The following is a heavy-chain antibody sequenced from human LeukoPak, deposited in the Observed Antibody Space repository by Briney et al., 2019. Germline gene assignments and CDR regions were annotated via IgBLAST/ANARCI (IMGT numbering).Heavy chain of an antibody. CDR3: EREGYLARRRARPRYFDL. J-gene: IGHJ2*01. CDR2: INHSGST. CDR1: GGSFSGYY. Sequence: SDTLSFTGAVYGGSFSGYYWSWIRQPPGKGLEWLGEINHSGSTNYNPSLKSRVTISVDTSKNKFSLKLNSLTAADTTVYYCEREGYLARRRARPRYFDLWGRGTLVTVSS. V-gene: IGHV4-34*01. D-gene: IGHD5-18*01.